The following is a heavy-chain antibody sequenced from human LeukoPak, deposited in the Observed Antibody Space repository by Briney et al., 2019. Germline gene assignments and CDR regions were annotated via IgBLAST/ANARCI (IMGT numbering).Heavy chain of an antibody. CDR2: ISGSGAFT. V-gene: IGHV3-23*01. J-gene: IGHJ4*02. D-gene: IGHD3-22*01. CDR3: AKDTSGYYRPFDH. Sequence: GGSLGLSCAPSGFTFSSYAMSWVRQAPGKALEWVSAISGSGAFTYYADSVKGRFTVSRDNFNNTLYLQMNSLRAEDTAVYYCAKDTSGYYRPFDHWGQGTLVTVSS. CDR1: GFTFSSYA.